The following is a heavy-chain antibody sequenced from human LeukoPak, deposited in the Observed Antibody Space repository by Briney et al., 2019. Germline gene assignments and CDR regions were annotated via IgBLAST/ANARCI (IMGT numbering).Heavy chain of an antibody. V-gene: IGHV4-34*01. D-gene: IGHD6-13*01. Sequence: SSETLSLTCAVYGGSFSGYYWSWIRQPPEKGLEWIGEINHSGSTNYNPSLKSRVTISVDTSKNQFSLKLSSVTAADTAVYYCARTYSSSWPEDVWGQGTTVTVSS. CDR2: INHSGST. CDR1: GGSFSGYY. J-gene: IGHJ6*02. CDR3: ARTYSSSWPEDV.